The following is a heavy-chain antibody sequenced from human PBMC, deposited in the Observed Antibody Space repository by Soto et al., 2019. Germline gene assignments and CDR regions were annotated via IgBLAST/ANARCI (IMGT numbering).Heavy chain of an antibody. Sequence: SETLSLTCTVSGGSISSYYWSWIRQPPGKGLEWIGYIYYSGSTNYNPSLKSRVTISVDTSKNQFSLKLSSVTAADTAVYYCAAYSYYYYYMDVWGKGTTVTVSS. V-gene: IGHV4-59*01. D-gene: IGHD5-18*01. CDR3: AAYSYYYYYMDV. J-gene: IGHJ6*03. CDR2: IYYSGST. CDR1: GGSISSYY.